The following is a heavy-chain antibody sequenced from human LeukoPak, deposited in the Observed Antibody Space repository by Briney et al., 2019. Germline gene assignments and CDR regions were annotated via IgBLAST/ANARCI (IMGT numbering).Heavy chain of an antibody. V-gene: IGHV4-34*01. D-gene: IGHD3-22*01. CDR2: INHSGST. J-gene: IGHJ3*02. CDR3: ARELRTSARPSMYYYDSSACGSLGRAFDT. CDR1: GGSFSGYY. Sequence: SETLSLTCAVYGGSFSGYYWSRIRQPPGKGLEWIGEINHSGSTNYNPSLKSRVTIPVDTSKNQFSLKLSSVTAADTAVYYCARELRTSARPSMYYYDSSACGSLGRAFDTWGQGTMVTVSS.